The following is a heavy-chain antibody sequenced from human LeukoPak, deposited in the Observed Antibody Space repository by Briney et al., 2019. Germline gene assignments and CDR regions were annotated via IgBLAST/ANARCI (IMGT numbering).Heavy chain of an antibody. CDR2: IYYSGST. V-gene: IGHV4-39*01. CDR1: GGSISSSSYY. J-gene: IGHJ4*02. Sequence: PSETLSLTCTVSGGSISSSSYYWGWIRQPPGKGLEWIGSIYYSGSTYYNPSLKSRVTISADTSKNQFSLKLSSVTAADTAVYYCARRQSDFWSGYYSNFDYWGQGTLVTVSS. D-gene: IGHD3-3*01. CDR3: ARRQSDFWSGYYSNFDY.